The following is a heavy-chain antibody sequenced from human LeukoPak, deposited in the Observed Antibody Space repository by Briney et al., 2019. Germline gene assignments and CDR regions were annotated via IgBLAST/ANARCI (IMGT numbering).Heavy chain of an antibody. J-gene: IGHJ4*02. CDR2: ISSSSGTI. CDR1: GFTFSSYS. Sequence: GGSLRLSCATSGFTFSSYSMNWVRQAPGKGLEWISYISSSSGTIYYADSVKGRFTISRDNSKNTLYLQVNSLRAEDTAVYFCAKDAPAAYFDYWGQGTLVTVSS. V-gene: IGHV3-48*01. CDR3: AKDAPAAYFDY.